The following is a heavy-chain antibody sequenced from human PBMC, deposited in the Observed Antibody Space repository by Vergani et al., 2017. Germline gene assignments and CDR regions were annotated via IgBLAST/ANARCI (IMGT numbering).Heavy chain of an antibody. Sequence: QVQLQQWGAGLLKPSETLSLTCAVYGGSFSGYYWSWIRQPPGKGLEWIGEINHSGSTNYNPYLKSRVTISVDTSKNQFSLKLSSVTAADTAVYYCARVRVAAVTDTLYYYYGMDVWGQGTTVTVSS. CDR3: ARVRVAAVTDTLYYYYGMDV. D-gene: IGHD2-15*01. J-gene: IGHJ6*02. CDR2: INHSGST. CDR1: GGSFSGYY. V-gene: IGHV4-34*01.